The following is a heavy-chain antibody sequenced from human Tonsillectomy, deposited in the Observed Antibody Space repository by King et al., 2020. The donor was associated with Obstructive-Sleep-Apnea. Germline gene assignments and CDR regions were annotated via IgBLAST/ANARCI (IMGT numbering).Heavy chain of an antibody. D-gene: IGHD2-15*01. CDR1: GFTFSNAW. CDR2: IKSKIDGGTT. V-gene: IGHV3-15*01. Sequence: VQLVESGGGLVKPGGSLRLSCAASGFTFSNAWMSWVRQAPGKGLEWVGRIKSKIDGGTTDYAAPVKGRFTISGDDSKNTLYLQMNSLKIEDTAVYYCTTEFGSFAGNMALKYYFDYWGQGTLVTVSS. J-gene: IGHJ4*02. CDR3: TTEFGSFAGNMALKYYFDY.